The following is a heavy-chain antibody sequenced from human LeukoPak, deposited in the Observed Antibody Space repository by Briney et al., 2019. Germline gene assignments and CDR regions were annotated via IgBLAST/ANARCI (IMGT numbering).Heavy chain of an antibody. V-gene: IGHV3-9*01. Sequence: GGSLRLSCAASGFTFDDYGMHWVRQAPGKGLEWVSAISWNSDTIGYADSVKGRFTIPRDNAKTSLYLQMNSLRAEDTALYYCTAHSSGLDYWGQGTLVTVSS. J-gene: IGHJ4*02. CDR3: TAHSSGLDY. CDR1: GFTFDDYG. D-gene: IGHD6-19*01. CDR2: ISWNSDTI.